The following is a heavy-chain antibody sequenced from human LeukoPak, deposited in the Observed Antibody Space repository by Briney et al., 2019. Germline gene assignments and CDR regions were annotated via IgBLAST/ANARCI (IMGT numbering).Heavy chain of an antibody. CDR3: ATGSYSSGVNY. CDR2: INHSGST. J-gene: IGHJ4*02. Sequence: PSETLSLTCAVYGGSFSGYYWSWIRQPPGKGLEWIGEINHSGSTNYNPSLKSRVTISVDTSKNQFSLKLSSVTAADTAVYHCATGSYSSGVNYWGQGTLVTVSS. D-gene: IGHD6-19*01. V-gene: IGHV4-34*01. CDR1: GGSFSGYY.